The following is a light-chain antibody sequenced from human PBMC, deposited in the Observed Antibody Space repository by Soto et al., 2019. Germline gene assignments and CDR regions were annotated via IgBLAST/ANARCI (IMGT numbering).Light chain of an antibody. J-gene: IGKJ2*01. CDR2: GPA. CDR1: QDISNY. CDR3: QPWAT. V-gene: IGKV1-27*01. Sequence: DIQMTQSPSSLSSSVGDTVTITCRASQDISNYLSWLQQKPGDDPKLLIYGPATLESGVPSRFSGGKSGTECTLTLSSLQPDYFETYYCQPWATFGHGTKLEIK.